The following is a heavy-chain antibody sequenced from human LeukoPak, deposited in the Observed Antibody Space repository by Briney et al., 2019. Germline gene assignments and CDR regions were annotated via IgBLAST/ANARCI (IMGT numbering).Heavy chain of an antibody. Sequence: SETLSLTCAVYGGSISSYYWSWIRQPPRKGLEWSGYIYYSGSTNYNPSLKSRVTMSVDTSKNQFSLKLSSVTAAATAVYYCARDRYYYDSSGYLFDYWGQGTLVTVSS. D-gene: IGHD3-22*01. V-gene: IGHV4-59*12. CDR1: GGSISSYY. CDR2: IYYSGST. CDR3: ARDRYYYDSSGYLFDY. J-gene: IGHJ4*02.